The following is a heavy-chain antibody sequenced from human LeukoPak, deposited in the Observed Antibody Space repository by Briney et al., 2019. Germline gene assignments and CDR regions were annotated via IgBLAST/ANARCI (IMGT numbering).Heavy chain of an antibody. V-gene: IGHV3-7*01. CDR1: GFTFSSYW. J-gene: IGHJ1*01. CDR3: TSWGDTTAEYFQR. D-gene: IGHD2-21*02. Sequence: GGSLRLSCAASGFTFSSYWMSWVRQAPGKGLEWVAHINPDGRDTYYVDSVKGRFTISRDNAQNSMYLQMNSLRVEDTAVYYCTSWGDTTAEYFQRWGQGTLVTVSP. CDR2: INPDGRDT.